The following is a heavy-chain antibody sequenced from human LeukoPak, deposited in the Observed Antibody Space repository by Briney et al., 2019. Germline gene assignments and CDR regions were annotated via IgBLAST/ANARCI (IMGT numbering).Heavy chain of an antibody. D-gene: IGHD2/OR15-2a*01. Sequence: PSETLSLTCAVYGGSFSGYYWSWIRQPPGKGLEWIGEINHSGSTNYNPSLKSRVTISVDTSKNQFSLKLSSVTAADTAVYYCARLVLRGNWYFDRWGRGTLVTVSS. V-gene: IGHV4-34*01. CDR1: GGSFSGYY. CDR2: INHSGST. J-gene: IGHJ2*01. CDR3: ARLVLRGNWYFDR.